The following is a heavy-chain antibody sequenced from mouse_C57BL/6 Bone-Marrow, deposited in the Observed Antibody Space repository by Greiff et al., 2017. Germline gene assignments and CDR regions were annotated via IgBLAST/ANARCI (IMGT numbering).Heavy chain of an antibody. J-gene: IGHJ1*03. V-gene: IGHV1-15*01. CDR3: DWYWYVDD. Sequence: QVQLKESGAELVRPGASVTLSCKASGYTFTDYEMHWVKQTPVHGLEWIGAIDPENGGTAYNQKFKGKAILTADKSSSTAYMELHSLASEDSAGYYCDWYWYVDDWGTGTTVTVSA. D-gene: IGHD4-1*01. CDR2: IDPENGGT. CDR1: GYTFTDYE.